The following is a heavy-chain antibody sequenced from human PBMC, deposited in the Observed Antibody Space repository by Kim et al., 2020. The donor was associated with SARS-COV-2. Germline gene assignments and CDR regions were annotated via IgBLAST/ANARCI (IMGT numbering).Heavy chain of an antibody. V-gene: IGHV5-10-1*01. Sequence: GESLKISCKGSGYSFINYWISWVRQMPGKGLEWMGRIDPSDSYTNYSPSFQGHVTISADRSISTAYLQWSSLKASDTAMYYCARELLWFGAYWFDLWGQGTLVTVAS. CDR1: GYSFINYW. CDR3: ARELLWFGAYWFDL. CDR2: IDPSDSYT. D-gene: IGHD3-10*01. J-gene: IGHJ5*02.